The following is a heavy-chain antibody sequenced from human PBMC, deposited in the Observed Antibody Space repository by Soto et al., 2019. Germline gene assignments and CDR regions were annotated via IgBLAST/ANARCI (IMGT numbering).Heavy chain of an antibody. J-gene: IGHJ6*02. Sequence: QSVPTLVNPTEALTPSCTFTGLSLSTSGMCVSWIRQPPGKALEWLALIDWEDDKYYSTSLKTRLTISKDTSKNQVVLTMTNMDPVDTATYYCARIRREEQQLVPHDSYHGMGVWGHGTTVTVSS. CDR3: ARIRREEQQLVPHDSYHGMGV. CDR2: IDWEDDK. CDR1: GLSLSTSGMC. D-gene: IGHD6-13*01. V-gene: IGHV2-70*01.